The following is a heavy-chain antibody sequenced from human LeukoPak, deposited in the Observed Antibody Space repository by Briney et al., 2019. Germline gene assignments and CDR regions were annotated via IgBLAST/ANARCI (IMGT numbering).Heavy chain of an antibody. V-gene: IGHV3-30-3*01. CDR1: GFTFSSYA. J-gene: IGHJ4*02. CDR3: ARDQYSGSYYVNFFDY. Sequence: PGRSLRLSCAASGFTFSSYAMHWVRQAPGKGLEWVAVISYGGSNKYYADSVKGRFTISRDNSKNTLYLQMNSLRAEDTAVYYCARDQYSGSYYVNFFDYWGQGTLVTVSS. CDR2: ISYGGSNK. D-gene: IGHD1-26*01.